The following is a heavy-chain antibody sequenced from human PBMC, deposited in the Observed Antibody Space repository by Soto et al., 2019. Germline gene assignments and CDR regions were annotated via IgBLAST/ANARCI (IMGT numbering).Heavy chain of an antibody. CDR1: GFTFSSYG. CDR2: ISYDGSNK. J-gene: IGHJ4*02. V-gene: IGHV3-30*18. Sequence: PGGSLRLSCAASGFTFSSYGMHWVRQAPGKGLEWVAVISYDGSNKYYADSVKGRFTISRDNSKNTLYLQMNSLRAEDTAVYYCAKDPGRTLRYYYYGSGADYWGQGTLVTVSS. D-gene: IGHD3-10*01. CDR3: AKDPGRTLRYYYYGSGADY.